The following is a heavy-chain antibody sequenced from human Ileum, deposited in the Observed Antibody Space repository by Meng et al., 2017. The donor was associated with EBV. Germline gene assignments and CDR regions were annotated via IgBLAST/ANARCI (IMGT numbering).Heavy chain of an antibody. CDR2: IYWDDDK. Sequence: QIILKESRRTLAKPTPTLTLTRTFPGFSLSTSGVAVGWSRQPPGKALEWLALIYWDDDKRYSPSLKTRLIITKDTSKNQVVLTMTNMDPVDTATYYCAHNNHDGGGHYDYWGQGALVTVSS. D-gene: IGHD3-22*01. CDR1: GFSLSTSGVA. J-gene: IGHJ4*02. V-gene: IGHV2-5*02. CDR3: AHNNHDGGGHYDY.